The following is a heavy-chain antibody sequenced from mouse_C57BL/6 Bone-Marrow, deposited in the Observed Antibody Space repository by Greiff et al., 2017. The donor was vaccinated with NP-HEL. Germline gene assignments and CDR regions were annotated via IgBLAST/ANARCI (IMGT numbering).Heavy chain of an antibody. CDR1: GYAFSSYW. J-gene: IGHJ4*01. CDR2: IYPGDGDP. D-gene: IGHD1-1*01. V-gene: IGHV1-80*01. Sequence: VQLQQSGAELVKPGASFPLSFPASGYAFSSYWMNWVKERPGKGLEWIGQIYPGDGDPPCNGPFKGQATLTAAKSSSTAYMQVSSLTSEDSAVYFCARGDYGRSRFGYAMDYWGQGTSVTVSA. CDR3: ARGDYGRSRFGYAMDY.